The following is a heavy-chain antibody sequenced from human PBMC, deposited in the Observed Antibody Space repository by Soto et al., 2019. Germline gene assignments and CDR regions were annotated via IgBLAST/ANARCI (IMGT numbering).Heavy chain of an antibody. Sequence: QVQLVESGGGVVQPGRSLRLSCAASGFTFSSYGMHWVRQAPGKGLEWVAVISYDGSNKYYADSVKGRFTISRDNSKNTLYLQMNSLRAEGTAVYYCAKDRGGGYCSGGSCYSYYYYGMDVWGQGTTVTVSS. J-gene: IGHJ6*02. CDR1: GFTFSSYG. CDR2: ISYDGSNK. CDR3: AKDRGGGYCSGGSCYSYYYYGMDV. V-gene: IGHV3-30*18. D-gene: IGHD2-15*01.